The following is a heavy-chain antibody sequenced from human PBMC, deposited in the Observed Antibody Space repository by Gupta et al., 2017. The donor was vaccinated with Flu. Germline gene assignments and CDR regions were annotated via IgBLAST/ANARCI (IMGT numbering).Heavy chain of an antibody. CDR1: GFPFSSYA. CDR2: MSYDGSNK. J-gene: IGHJ3*02. V-gene: IGHV3-30*18. CDR3: AKGLKGYWASADAFDI. Sequence: QVQLVESGGGVVQPGRSLRLSCAASGFPFSSYAMHWVRQAPGKGLEWVAVMSYDGSNKYSADSVKGRFTISRDNSKNTMYLQMNSLRPADTAVYYCAKGLKGYWASADAFDIWGQRTMVTISS. D-gene: IGHD2-21*01.